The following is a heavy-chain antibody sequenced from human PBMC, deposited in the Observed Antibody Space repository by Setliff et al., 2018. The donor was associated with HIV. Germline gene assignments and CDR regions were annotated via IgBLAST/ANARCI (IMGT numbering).Heavy chain of an antibody. V-gene: IGHV3-48*04. CDR1: GFKYSDWS. J-gene: IGHJ3*02. D-gene: IGHD4-4*01. CDR3: TRGLQYSFET. CDR2: IRSGGGAI. Sequence: GGSLRLSCLLSGFKYSDWSMNWVRQAPGKGLEWVSYIRSGGGAIFYADSVKGRFSISRDDAKNSLYLQMNNLRAEDTAIYYCTRGLQYSFETWGQGTMVTVSS.